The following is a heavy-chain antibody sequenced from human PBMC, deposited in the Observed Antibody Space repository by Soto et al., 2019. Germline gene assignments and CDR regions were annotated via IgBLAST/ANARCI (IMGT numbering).Heavy chain of an antibody. Sequence: QVQLVQSGAEVKKPGSSVKVSCKASGGTFSSYAISWVRQAPGQGLEWMGGIIPIFGTANYAQKFQGRVTITADESTSTAYMELSSVRSEDTAVYYCARDPEGAPDPHWYFDLWGRGTLVTVSS. J-gene: IGHJ2*01. CDR3: ARDPEGAPDPHWYFDL. D-gene: IGHD1-26*01. CDR1: GGTFSSYA. V-gene: IGHV1-69*01. CDR2: IIPIFGTA.